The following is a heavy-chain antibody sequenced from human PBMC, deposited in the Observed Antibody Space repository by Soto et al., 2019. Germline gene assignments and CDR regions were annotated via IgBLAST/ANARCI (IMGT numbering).Heavy chain of an antibody. CDR3: ARLSGTRKNYYSYGMDV. CDR2: IYPGDSDT. Sequence: GESLKISCKGSGYSFTSYWIGWVRQMPGKGLEWMGIIYPGDSDTRYSPSFQGQVTISADKSISTAYLQWSSLKASDTAMYYCARLSGTRKNYYSYGMDVWGQGTTVTVAS. CDR1: GYSFTSYW. V-gene: IGHV5-51*01. D-gene: IGHD1-20*01. J-gene: IGHJ6*02.